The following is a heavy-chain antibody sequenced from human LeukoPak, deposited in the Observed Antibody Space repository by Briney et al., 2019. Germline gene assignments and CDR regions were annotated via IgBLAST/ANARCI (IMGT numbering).Heavy chain of an antibody. CDR2: ISYDGSNK. J-gene: IGHJ4*02. CDR1: GFTFSSYG. Sequence: GRSLRLSCAASGFTFSSYGMHWVRQAPGKGLEWVAVISYDGSNKYYADSVKGRFTISRDNSKNTLYLQMNSLRAEDTAVYYCAKDYYDRSVYLSSFDNWGQGPLVTVSP. D-gene: IGHD3-22*01. V-gene: IGHV3-30*18. CDR3: AKDYYDRSVYLSSFDN.